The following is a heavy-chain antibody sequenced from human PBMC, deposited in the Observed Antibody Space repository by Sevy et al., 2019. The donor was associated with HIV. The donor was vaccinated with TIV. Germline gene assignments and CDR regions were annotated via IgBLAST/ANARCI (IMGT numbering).Heavy chain of an antibody. Sequence: GGSLRLSCVVSRFTSSNYWMHWVRQAPGKGLVWVSRINSDGRITTYADSVKGRFTISRDLAKNILYLQMNSVRVEDTAVYFCARGTAGVASLWGQGTLVTVSS. CDR2: INSDGRIT. V-gene: IGHV3-74*01. CDR3: ARGTAGVASL. J-gene: IGHJ4*02. D-gene: IGHD3-10*01. CDR1: RFTSSNYW.